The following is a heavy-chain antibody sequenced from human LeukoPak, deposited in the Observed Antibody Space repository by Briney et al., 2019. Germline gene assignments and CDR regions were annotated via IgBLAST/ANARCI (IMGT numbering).Heavy chain of an antibody. CDR1: GGSISSYY. J-gene: IGHJ4*02. CDR3: ARAPLRVEMATIRGSYFDY. Sequence: SETLSLTCTVSGGSISSYYWSWIRQPPGKGLEWIGYIYYSGSTNYNPSLKSRVTISVDTSKNQFSLKLSSVIAADTAVYYCARAPLRVEMATIRGSYFDYWGQGTLVTVSS. D-gene: IGHD5-24*01. CDR2: IYYSGST. V-gene: IGHV4-59*01.